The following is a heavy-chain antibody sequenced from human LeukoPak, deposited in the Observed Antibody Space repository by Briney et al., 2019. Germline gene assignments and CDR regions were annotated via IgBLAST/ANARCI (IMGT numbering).Heavy chain of an antibody. J-gene: IGHJ4*02. V-gene: IGHV3-23*01. Sequence: QSGGSLRLSCVASGFTFNNYAMSWVRQAPGRGLEWAPSTAGSGISKDYADSVKGRFTISKDKSKNTLYLQMDNLRAEDTGVYFCARLPTFYYDSSGYHYDYWGQGTLVTVSS. CDR3: ARLPTFYYDSSGYHYDY. D-gene: IGHD3-22*01. CDR1: GFTFNNYA. CDR2: TAGSGISK.